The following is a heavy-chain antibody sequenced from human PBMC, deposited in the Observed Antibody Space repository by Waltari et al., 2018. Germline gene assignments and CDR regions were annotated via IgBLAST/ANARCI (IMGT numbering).Heavy chain of an antibody. CDR3: ARVGIQGGCGGSTCFDY. D-gene: IGHD2-21*01. V-gene: IGHV4-59*01. CDR2: IYYNGRT. J-gene: IGHJ4*02. CDR1: GGSISSYY. Sequence: QVQLQESGPGLVKPSETLSLSCTVSGGSISSYYWSWVRQSPGKGLEWIGYIYYNGRTNINPSLKSRVSMSVDTSQNQFSLKLTSVSAADTAVYYCARVGIQGGCGGSTCFDYWGQGILVTVSS.